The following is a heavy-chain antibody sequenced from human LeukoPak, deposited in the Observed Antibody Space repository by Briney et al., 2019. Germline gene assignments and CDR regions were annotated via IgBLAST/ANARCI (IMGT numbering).Heavy chain of an antibody. J-gene: IGHJ4*02. CDR3: AKRNYESSGYYPHYFDY. CDR2: ISASGGSP. D-gene: IGHD3-22*01. CDR1: GFTFSSYA. Sequence: GGSLRLSCAASGFTFSSYAMTRVRQAPGKGLDWVSGISASGGSPYYADSVKGRFTISRDNSQNTLYLQMNSLRAEDTAVYYCAKRNYESSGYYPHYFDYWGQGTLVTVSS. V-gene: IGHV3-23*01.